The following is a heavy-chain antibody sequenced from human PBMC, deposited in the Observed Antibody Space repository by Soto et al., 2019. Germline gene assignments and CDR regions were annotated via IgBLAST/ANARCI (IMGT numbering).Heavy chain of an antibody. CDR3: AKLFNYYDTSGSQS. V-gene: IGHV4-4*02. CDR2: IYHGGST. J-gene: IGHJ4*02. D-gene: IGHD3-22*01. CDR1: GVSITSRNW. Sequence: SETLSLTCAVSGVSITSRNWWSWVRQPPGKGLEWIGEIYHGGSTNFNPSLKSRVTISVDKSKNQFSLKLTSVTAADTAVYYCAKLFNYYDTSGSQSWGQGTLVTVSS.